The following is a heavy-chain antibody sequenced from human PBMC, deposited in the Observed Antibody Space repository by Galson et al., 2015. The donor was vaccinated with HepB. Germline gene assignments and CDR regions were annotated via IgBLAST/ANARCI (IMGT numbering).Heavy chain of an antibody. CDR3: ARDWGIAVAGTWWFDP. CDR2: ISSSSDYI. J-gene: IGHJ5*02. Sequence: LRLSCAASGFMFSSYNMNWVRQAPGKGLEWVSSISSSSDYIHYADSVEGRFTISRDNAKNTLYLQMNSLRAEDTAVYHCARDWGIAVAGTWWFDPWGQGTLVTVSS. CDR1: GFMFSSYN. D-gene: IGHD6-19*01. V-gene: IGHV3-21*06.